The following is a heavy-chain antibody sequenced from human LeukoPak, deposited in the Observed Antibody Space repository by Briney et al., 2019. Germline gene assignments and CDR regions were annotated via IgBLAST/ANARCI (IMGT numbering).Heavy chain of an antibody. CDR1: GGSISNYY. J-gene: IGHJ4*02. D-gene: IGHD3-22*01. CDR3: ARDIGDYYDSSGYLFDY. Sequence: PSETLSLTCTVSGGSISNYYWSWIRQPPGKGLEWIGYIYYSGSTNYNPSLKSRVTISLDTSKNHFSLRLSSVTAADTAVYYCARDIGDYYDSSGYLFDYWGQGTLVTVSS. CDR2: IYYSGST. V-gene: IGHV4-59*12.